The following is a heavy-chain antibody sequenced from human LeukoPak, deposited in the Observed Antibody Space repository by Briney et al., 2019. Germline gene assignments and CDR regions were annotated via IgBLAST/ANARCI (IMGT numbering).Heavy chain of an antibody. D-gene: IGHD2-2*02. V-gene: IGHV5-51*01. CDR2: IYPGDSDT. Sequence: GESLKISCKGSGYSFTSYWIGWVRQMPGKGLEWMGIIYPGDSDTRYSPSFQGQVTISADKSISTAYLQWSSLKASDTAMYYCARLWLYKAMDPDFDYWGQGTLVTVSS. CDR1: GYSFTSYW. J-gene: IGHJ4*02. CDR3: ARLWLYKAMDPDFDY.